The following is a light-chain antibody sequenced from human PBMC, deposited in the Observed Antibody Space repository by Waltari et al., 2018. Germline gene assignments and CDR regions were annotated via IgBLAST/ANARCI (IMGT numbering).Light chain of an antibody. CDR3: QQYSSTPLT. CDR1: QSLLFHANNKNY. Sequence: DIVMTQSPDSLAVSLGERATINCKSSQSLLFHANNKNYLAWYQQRPGHPPNLLISWVSTRESVVPDRFSGSGSGIDFTLTISSLQAEDVAVYYCQQYSSTPLTFGGGTKVEIK. CDR2: WVS. V-gene: IGKV4-1*01. J-gene: IGKJ4*01.